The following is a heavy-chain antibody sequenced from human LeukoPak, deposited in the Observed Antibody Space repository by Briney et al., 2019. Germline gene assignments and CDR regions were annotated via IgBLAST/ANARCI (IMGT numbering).Heavy chain of an antibody. CDR2: INHSGSI. V-gene: IGHV4-34*01. J-gene: IGHJ4*02. Sequence: SETLSLTCAVYGGSFSGYYWSWIRQPPGKGLEWIGEINHSGSINYNPSLKSRVTISVDTSKNQFSLKLSSVTAADTAVYYCARSYVSSGFVVYWGQGTLVTVSS. CDR1: GGSFSGYY. CDR3: ARSYVSSGFVVY. D-gene: IGHD3-22*01.